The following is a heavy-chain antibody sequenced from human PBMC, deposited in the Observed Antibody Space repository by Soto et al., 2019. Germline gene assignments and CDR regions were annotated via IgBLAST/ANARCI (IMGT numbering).Heavy chain of an antibody. CDR3: ARDRAQTTYYGMDV. J-gene: IGHJ6*02. V-gene: IGHV1-3*01. Sequence: GSVKVSCKASGYTFTSYAMHWVRQAPGQRLEWMGWINAGNGNTKYSQKFQGRVTITRDTSASTAYMELSSLRSEDTAVYYCARDRAQTTYYGMDVWGQGTTVTVSS. D-gene: IGHD1-1*01. CDR1: GYTFTSYA. CDR2: INAGNGNT.